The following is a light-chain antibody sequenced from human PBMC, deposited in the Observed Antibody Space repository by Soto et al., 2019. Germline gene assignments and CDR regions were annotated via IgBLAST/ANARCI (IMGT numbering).Light chain of an antibody. CDR2: LGS. CDR3: MQALQIPST. Sequence: DIVMTQSPFSLTVTPGEPASISCRSSQSLLHSNGFDFLDWYLQKPGQAPQLLISLGSNRASGVPDRFSGSGSGTDFTLKISRVEADDVGVYYCMQALQIPSTFGQGTKLEIK. J-gene: IGKJ2*02. CDR1: QSLLHSNGFDF. V-gene: IGKV2-28*01.